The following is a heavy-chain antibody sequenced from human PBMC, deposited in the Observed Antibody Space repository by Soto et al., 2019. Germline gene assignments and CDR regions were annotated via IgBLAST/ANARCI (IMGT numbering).Heavy chain of an antibody. V-gene: IGHV4-4*07. D-gene: IGHD3-22*01. Sequence: SEPLSLTCTVSGGSISSYYWSWIRQPAGKGLEWIGRIYTSGSTNYNPSLKSRVTMSVDTSKTQFSMKLSSVTAAHTPASYCDSRRAADTGSSYYGMDVWGQGTRGT. CDR3: DSRRAADTGSSYYGMDV. CDR2: IYTSGST. CDR1: GGSISSYY. J-gene: IGHJ6*01.